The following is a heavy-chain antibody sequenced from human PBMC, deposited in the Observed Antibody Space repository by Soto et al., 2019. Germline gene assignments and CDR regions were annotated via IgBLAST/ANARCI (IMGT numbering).Heavy chain of an antibody. D-gene: IGHD2-2*01. Sequence: EVQLLESGGGLVQPGGFLRLSCAASGFTFSSDAMSWVRQAPGKGLEWVSAISGSGGSTYYADSVKGRFTISRDNSKKTLYLKMNSLRAEDTAVYYCAKEGLYCSSTSCYGSGYFQHWGQGTLVTVSS. V-gene: IGHV3-23*01. CDR2: ISGSGGST. J-gene: IGHJ1*01. CDR3: AKEGLYCSSTSCYGSGYFQH. CDR1: GFTFSSDA.